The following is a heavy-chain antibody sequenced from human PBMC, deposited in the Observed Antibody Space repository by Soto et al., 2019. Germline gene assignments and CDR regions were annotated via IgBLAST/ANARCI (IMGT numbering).Heavy chain of an antibody. J-gene: IGHJ3*02. CDR3: ARAILTTVHAFDI. D-gene: IGHD4-17*01. Sequence: SETLSLTCTVSGGSISSGGYYWSWIRQHPGKGLEWIGYIYYSGSTYHNPSPKSRVTISVDTSKNQFSLKLSSVTAADTAVYYCARAILTTVHAFDIWGQGTMVTVSS. CDR1: GGSISSGGYY. V-gene: IGHV4-31*03. CDR2: IYYSGST.